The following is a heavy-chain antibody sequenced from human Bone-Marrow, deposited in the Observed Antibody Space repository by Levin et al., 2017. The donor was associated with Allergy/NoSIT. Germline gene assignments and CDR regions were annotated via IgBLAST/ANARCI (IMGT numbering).Heavy chain of an antibody. D-gene: IGHD3-22*01. CDR3: ARDPDYFDSSASFDY. CDR2: ISTYNTNT. J-gene: IGHJ4*02. Sequence: ASVKVSCKASGYTFTNYGISWVRQAPGQGLEWMGWISTYNTNTNYAPSLQGRLTMTTDTSTTTAYMELRSLRSDDTAVYYCARDPDYFDSSASFDYWGQGTLVTVSS. CDR1: GYTFTNYG. V-gene: IGHV1-18*01.